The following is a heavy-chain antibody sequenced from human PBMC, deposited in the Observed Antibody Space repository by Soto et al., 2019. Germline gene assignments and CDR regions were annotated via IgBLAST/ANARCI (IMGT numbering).Heavy chain of an antibody. J-gene: IGHJ3*02. V-gene: IGHV3-74*01. CDR1: GFTFSSSW. CDR3: ARDLENCGGECSSAFDI. Sequence: GGSLRLSCAASGFTFSSSWMHWVRQATGKRLVWVSRVSGDGSITTYADSVKGRFTISRDNAKKTLYLQMNSLTAADTAVYYCARDLENCGGECSSAFDIWGQGTMVTVSS. D-gene: IGHD2-21*01. CDR2: VSGDGSIT.